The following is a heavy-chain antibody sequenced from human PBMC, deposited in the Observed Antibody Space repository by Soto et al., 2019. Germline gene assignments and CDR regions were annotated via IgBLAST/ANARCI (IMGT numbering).Heavy chain of an antibody. CDR2: IHYSGSM. D-gene: IGHD1-26*01. V-gene: IGHV4-31*02. J-gene: IGHJ6*02. Sequence: SETLSLTCTVSGASISSGAHYWIWTPQLPGKGLEWIGYIHYSGSMFYNPFLKSRVTISLDTSKNKLSLLMSSVTAADTARYYCASDFVGYNGMDVWGQGTTVTVSS. CDR3: ASDFVGYNGMDV. CDR1: GASISSGAHY.